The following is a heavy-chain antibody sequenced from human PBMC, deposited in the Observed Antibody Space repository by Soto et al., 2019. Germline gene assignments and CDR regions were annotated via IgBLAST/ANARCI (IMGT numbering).Heavy chain of an antibody. D-gene: IGHD2-8*01. CDR2: IGTAGDT. Sequence: EVQLVESGGGLVQPGGSLRLSCAASGFTFSSYDMHWVRQATGKGLEWVSAIGTAGDTYYPGSVKGRFTISRENAKNSLYLQMNSVRAEATAVYYCARVPSGVDTFDYWGQGNLVTVSS. V-gene: IGHV3-13*01. CDR3: ARVPSGVDTFDY. CDR1: GFTFSSYD. J-gene: IGHJ4*02.